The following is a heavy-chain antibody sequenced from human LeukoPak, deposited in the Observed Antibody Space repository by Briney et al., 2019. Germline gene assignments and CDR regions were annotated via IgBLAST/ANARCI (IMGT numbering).Heavy chain of an antibody. V-gene: IGHV3-48*04. Sequence: GGSLRLSCAASGFTFSSYTMNWVRQAPGKGLEWVSYIDLSGNTLYYVDSVKGRFTISRDNAKNSLYLQMNSLRAEDTAVYYCARGPPLFDPWGQGTLVTVSS. J-gene: IGHJ5*02. CDR3: ARGPPLFDP. CDR2: IDLSGNTL. CDR1: GFTFSSYT.